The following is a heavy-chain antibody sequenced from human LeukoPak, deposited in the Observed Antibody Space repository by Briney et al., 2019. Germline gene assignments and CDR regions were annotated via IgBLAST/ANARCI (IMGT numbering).Heavy chain of an antibody. V-gene: IGHV4-39*07. Sequence: SETLSLTCTVSGGSISSSTYCWGWIRQPPGKGLEWIGYIYYTGSTYCNPSLKSRVTISVNTSKNQFSLKLSSVTAADTAVYYCARGGRAHYYYMDVWGKGTTVTVSS. CDR3: ARGGRAHYYYMDV. J-gene: IGHJ6*03. D-gene: IGHD3-10*01. CDR1: GGSISSSTYC. CDR2: IYYTGST.